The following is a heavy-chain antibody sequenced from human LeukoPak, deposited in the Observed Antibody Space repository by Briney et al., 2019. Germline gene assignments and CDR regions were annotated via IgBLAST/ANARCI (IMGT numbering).Heavy chain of an antibody. D-gene: IGHD3-22*01. CDR1: GYTFTSYD. J-gene: IGHJ5*02. Sequence: ASVKVSCKASGYTFTSYDINWVRQATGQGLEWMGWMNPNSGNTGYAQKFQGRVTITRNTSISTAYMELSSLRSEDTAVYYCARDGVRNYYDNSGYYSWFDPWGQGTLVTVSS. V-gene: IGHV1-8*03. CDR3: ARDGVRNYYDNSGYYSWFDP. CDR2: MNPNSGNT.